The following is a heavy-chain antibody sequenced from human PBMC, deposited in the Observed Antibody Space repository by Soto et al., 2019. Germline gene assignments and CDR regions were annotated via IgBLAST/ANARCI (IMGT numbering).Heavy chain of an antibody. D-gene: IGHD3-22*01. Sequence: PSETLSLTCTVSGGSVSNGMYYWSWIRQPPGKGLEWIGNVYFTGTTIYNPSLKSRVTMSVDTYKDQFFLKLTSVTAADTAVYYCARYGNNYACRHLCYCDYWGLGTRVTVAS. CDR1: GGSVSNGMYY. CDR3: ARYGNNYACRHLCYCDY. V-gene: IGHV4-61*01. J-gene: IGHJ4*02. CDR2: VYFTGTT.